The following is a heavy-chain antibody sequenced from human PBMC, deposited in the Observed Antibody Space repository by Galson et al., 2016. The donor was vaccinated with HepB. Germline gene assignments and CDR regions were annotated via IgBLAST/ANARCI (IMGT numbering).Heavy chain of an antibody. CDR3: ARPPGKETAGQRV. CDR1: EFIFRTYA. V-gene: IGHV3-23*01. D-gene: IGHD6-13*01. J-gene: IGHJ4*02. Sequence: SLRLSCAASEFIFRTYAMNWVRQAPGKGLEWVSGISASGGLIYHADSLKGRFTISRDNSKSTLYLQMNSLRAEDTAVYYCARPPGKETAGQRVWGQGTLVTVSS. CDR2: ISASGGLI.